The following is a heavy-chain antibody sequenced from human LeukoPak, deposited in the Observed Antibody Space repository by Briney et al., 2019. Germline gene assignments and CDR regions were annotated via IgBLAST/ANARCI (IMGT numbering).Heavy chain of an antibody. J-gene: IGHJ6*03. V-gene: IGHV3-15*01. Sequence: PGGSLRLSCAASGFTFSSYAMSWVRQAPGKGLEWVGRIKTKSEGGTTDYAAPAKGRFTISGDDSKNALFLQMDSLKSDDTAMYYRTTEFKELGSFFYFYYMDVWGTGTTVTISS. D-gene: IGHD3-10*01. CDR3: TTEFKELGSFFYFYYMDV. CDR1: GFTFSSYA. CDR2: IKTKSEGGTT.